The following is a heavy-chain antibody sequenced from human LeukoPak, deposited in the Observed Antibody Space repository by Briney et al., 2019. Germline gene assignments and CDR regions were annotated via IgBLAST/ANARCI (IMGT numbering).Heavy chain of an antibody. CDR2: IYPGDSDT. Sequence: GESLKISCKGSGSSFISYWIGWVRQMPGKGLEWMGIIYPGDSDTRYSPSFQGQVIISADKSISTAYLQWSSLKAPDTAMYYCARAPARYGSGSYTHYFDYWGQGTLVTVSS. V-gene: IGHV5-51*01. CDR1: GSSFISYW. D-gene: IGHD3-10*01. CDR3: ARAPARYGSGSYTHYFDY. J-gene: IGHJ4*02.